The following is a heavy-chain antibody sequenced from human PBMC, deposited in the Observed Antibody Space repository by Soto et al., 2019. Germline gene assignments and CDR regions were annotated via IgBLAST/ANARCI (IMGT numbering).Heavy chain of an antibody. V-gene: IGHV5-51*01. CDR1: GYSFSNYW. CDR3: ARRLDCTNAICVDD. D-gene: IGHD2-8*01. J-gene: IGHJ4*02. CDR2: IYPSDSDT. Sequence: PGESLKISCKGFGYSFSNYWIGWVRQMPGKGLEWMGLIYPSDSDTRYSPSFQGQVTISADKSISTAFLQWNSLKASDTAIYYCARRLDCTNAICVDDWGQGTLVTVSS.